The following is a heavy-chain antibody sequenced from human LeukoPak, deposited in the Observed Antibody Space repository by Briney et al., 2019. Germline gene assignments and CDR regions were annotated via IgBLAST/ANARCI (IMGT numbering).Heavy chain of an antibody. CDR3: AGQKGMDY. V-gene: IGHV3-48*02. J-gene: IGHJ4*02. Sequence: GGSLRLSCAASGFTFSSYTMSWVRQAPGKGLEWVSSISSDRTTIFNADSVKGRFTISRDNAQNSLYLQMNSLRDEDTAVYYCAGQKGMDYWGQGTLVIVSS. CDR2: ISSDRTTI. CDR1: GFTFSSYT.